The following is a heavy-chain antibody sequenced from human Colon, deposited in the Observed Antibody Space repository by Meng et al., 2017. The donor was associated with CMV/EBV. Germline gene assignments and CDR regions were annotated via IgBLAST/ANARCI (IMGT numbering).Heavy chain of an antibody. CDR3: AKQDFVIVRAAFNWLDP. CDR1: SIPGRNYA. V-gene: IGHV4-39*01. Sequence: SIPGRNYAWGWPRQPPGEGLGWLENIHYHENTYYIRSLKGRLTISVDTSQKQFSLDLKSVTESQTAVYYCAKQDFVIVRAAFNWLDPWGQGTLVT. D-gene: IGHD2/OR15-2a*01. CDR2: IHYHENT. J-gene: IGHJ5*02.